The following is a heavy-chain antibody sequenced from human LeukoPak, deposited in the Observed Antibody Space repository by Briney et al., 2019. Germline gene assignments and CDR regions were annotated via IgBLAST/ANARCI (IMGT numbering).Heavy chain of an antibody. J-gene: IGHJ4*02. D-gene: IGHD1-1*01. Sequence: GGSLRLSYTASGFTFGDYAMSWFRQAPGEGLEWVGFIRSKAYGGTTEYAASVKGRFTISRDDSKSIAYLQMNSLKTEDTAVYYCTRGLAQLELDGFDYWGQGTLVTVSS. CDR1: GFTFGDYA. V-gene: IGHV3-49*03. CDR2: IRSKAYGGTT. CDR3: TRGLAQLELDGFDY.